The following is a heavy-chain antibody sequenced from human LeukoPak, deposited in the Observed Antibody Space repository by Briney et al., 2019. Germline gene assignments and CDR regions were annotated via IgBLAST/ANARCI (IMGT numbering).Heavy chain of an antibody. CDR1: GGTFSSYA. D-gene: IGHD4-11*01. V-gene: IGHV1-69*13. Sequence: SVKVSCKASGGTFSSYAISWVRQAPGQGLEWMGGIIPIFGTANYAQKFQGRVTTTADESTSTAYMELSSLRSEDTAVYYCARNMGASNSILNWFDPWGQGTLVTVSS. J-gene: IGHJ5*02. CDR3: ARNMGASNSILNWFDP. CDR2: IIPIFGTA.